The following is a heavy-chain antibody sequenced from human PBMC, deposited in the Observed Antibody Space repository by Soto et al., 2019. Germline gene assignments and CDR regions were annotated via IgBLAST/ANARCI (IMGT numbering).Heavy chain of an antibody. CDR3: ARVDSGHYYYFDY. Sequence: SETLSLTCTVSGGPINNYYWSWIRQPPGKGLEWIGYVYYSGSTNYNPSLNSRVTISVDTSKNQFSLNLTSVTAADTAMYYCARVDSGHYYYFDYWGQGTLVTVSS. D-gene: IGHD1-26*01. CDR2: VYYSGST. J-gene: IGHJ4*02. V-gene: IGHV4-59*01. CDR1: GGPINNYY.